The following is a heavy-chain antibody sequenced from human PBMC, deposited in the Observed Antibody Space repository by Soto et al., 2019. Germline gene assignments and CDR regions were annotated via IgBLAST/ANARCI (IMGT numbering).Heavy chain of an antibody. V-gene: IGHV1-69*12. CDR2: IIPIFGTA. CDR1: GGTFSSYA. Sequence: QVQLVQSGAEVKKPGSSVKVSCKASGGTFSSYAISWVRQAPGQGLEWMGGIIPIFGTANYAQNFQGRVTLTADASTRTAYMELSSLSSEDTAVYYCATAVPAPIGFLPASSFDSWGQASLVSFSS. CDR3: ATAVPAPIGFLPASSFDS. D-gene: IGHD2-2*01. J-gene: IGHJ4*02.